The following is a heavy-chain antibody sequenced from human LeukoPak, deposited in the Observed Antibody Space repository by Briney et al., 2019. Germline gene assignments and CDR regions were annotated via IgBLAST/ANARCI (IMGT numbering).Heavy chain of an antibody. D-gene: IGHD5-12*01. CDR1: GYTFTSYY. Sequence: ASVKVSCKASGYTFTSYYMYWVRQAPGQGLEWMGIINPSGGSTSYAQKFQGRVTMTRDTSTSTVYMELSSLRSEDTAVYYCARDRGGYSGYVNWFDPWGQGTLVTVSS. J-gene: IGHJ5*02. V-gene: IGHV1-46*01. CDR3: ARDRGGYSGYVNWFDP. CDR2: INPSGGST.